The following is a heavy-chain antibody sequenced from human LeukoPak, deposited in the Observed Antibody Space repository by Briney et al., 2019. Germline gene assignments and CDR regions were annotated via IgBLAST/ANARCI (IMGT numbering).Heavy chain of an antibody. CDR1: GFTFKIYS. V-gene: IGHV3-21*01. D-gene: IGHD3-10*01. CDR2: IRSSSSHM. J-gene: IGHJ4*02. Sequence: GGPLRLSCAASGFTFKIYSMNWVRQAPGKGLEWVSSIRSSSSHMYYADSVKGRFTISRDNAKNSLYLQMNTLRAEDTAVYYCARDDTSAHFFDYWGQGTLVTVSS. CDR3: ARDDTSAHFFDY.